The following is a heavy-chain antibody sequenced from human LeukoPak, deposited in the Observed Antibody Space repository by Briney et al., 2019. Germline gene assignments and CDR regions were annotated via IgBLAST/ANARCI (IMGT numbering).Heavy chain of an antibody. J-gene: IGHJ4*02. D-gene: IGHD2-15*01. CDR2: IYPGDSDA. CDR1: GYSFSSYW. V-gene: IGHV5-51*01. Sequence: ESLQIYCKGSGYSFSSYWIGWVRQMPGKGLEWMGIIYPGDSDARYSPSFQGQVAISADKSISTAYLQGSSLKASDTAMYCCARQVDESYYFVYWGQGTLVTDSS. CDR3: ARQVDESYYFVY.